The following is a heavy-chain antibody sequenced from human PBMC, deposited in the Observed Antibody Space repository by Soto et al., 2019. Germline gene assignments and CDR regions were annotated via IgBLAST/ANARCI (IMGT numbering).Heavy chain of an antibody. D-gene: IGHD6-19*01. Sequence: GGSLRLSCAASGFTFSSYGMHWVRQAPGKGLEWVAVISYDGSNKYYADSVKGRFTISRDNSKNTLYLQMNSLRAEDTAVYYCAKDRGSSGWSQGDYWGQGTLVTVSS. CDR3: AKDRGSSGWSQGDY. CDR1: GFTFSSYG. CDR2: ISYDGSNK. J-gene: IGHJ4*02. V-gene: IGHV3-30*18.